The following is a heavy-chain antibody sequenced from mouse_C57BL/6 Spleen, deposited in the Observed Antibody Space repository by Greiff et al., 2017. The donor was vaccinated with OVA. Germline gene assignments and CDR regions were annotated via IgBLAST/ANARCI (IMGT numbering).Heavy chain of an antibody. CDR2: ISSGGSYT. D-gene: IGHD2-1*01. V-gene: IGHV5-6*02. Sequence: DVKLVESGGDLVKPGGSLKLSCAASGFTFSSYGMSWVRQTPDKRLEWVATISSGGSYTYYPDSVKGRFTISRDNAKNTLYLQMSSLKSEDTAMYYCARLELLDYWGQGTTLTVSS. CDR3: ARLELLDY. J-gene: IGHJ2*01. CDR1: GFTFSSYG.